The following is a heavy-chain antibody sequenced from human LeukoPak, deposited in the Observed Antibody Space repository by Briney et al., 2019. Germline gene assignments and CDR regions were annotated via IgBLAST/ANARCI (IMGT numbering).Heavy chain of an antibody. J-gene: IGHJ5*02. CDR3: ARDRFTMKGSWFDP. Sequence: ASVKVSCKASGYTFTGHYMHWVRQAPGQGLEWMGWINPNSGGTNYAQKFLGRVTMTRDTSISTAYMELSRLRSDDTAVYYCARDRFTMKGSWFDPWGQGTLVTVSP. V-gene: IGHV1-2*02. CDR2: INPNSGGT. D-gene: IGHD3-22*01. CDR1: GYTFTGHY.